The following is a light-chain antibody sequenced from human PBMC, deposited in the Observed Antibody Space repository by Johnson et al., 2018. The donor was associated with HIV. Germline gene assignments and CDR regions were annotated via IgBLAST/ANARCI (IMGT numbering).Light chain of an antibody. CDR3: GTGDSTLRTGF. Sequence: QSVLTQPPSVSAAPGQKVTISCSGSSSNIGNNYVSWYQQLPGTAPKLLIYENNKRPSGIPDRFSGSKSGTSATLGITGLQPGDEADYYCGTGDSTLRTGFFGTGTKVTVL. CDR1: SSNIGNNY. J-gene: IGLJ1*01. V-gene: IGLV1-51*02. CDR2: ENN.